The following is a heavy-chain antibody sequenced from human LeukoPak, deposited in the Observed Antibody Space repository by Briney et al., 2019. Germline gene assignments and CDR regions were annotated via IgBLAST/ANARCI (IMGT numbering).Heavy chain of an antibody. V-gene: IGHV3-33*01. D-gene: IGHD3-3*01. CDR2: LWSDGSNT. CDR3: ARDGPHYDLDV. Sequence: GGSLRLSCVASGFNFRRCGLHWVRQAPGKSLEWVAFLWSDGSNTNYVDSVKGRFTISRDSSKNSLYLQMNSLRGEDTAVYYCARDGPHYDLDVWGQGTTVTVSS. CDR1: GFNFRRCG. J-gene: IGHJ6*02.